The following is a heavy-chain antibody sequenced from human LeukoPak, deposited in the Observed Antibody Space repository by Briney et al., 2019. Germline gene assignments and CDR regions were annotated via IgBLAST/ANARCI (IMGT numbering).Heavy chain of an antibody. CDR2: INSDGSST. J-gene: IGHJ4*02. Sequence: PGGSLRLSCAASGFTFSAFWMHSVRQAPGKGLVWVSRINSDGSSTTYPDPVKGRFTVSRDNAKNTLYLQMDSLRAEDSAVYYCARGLVHDTSGYYSDYWGQGILVTVSS. CDR3: ARGLVHDTSGYYSDY. V-gene: IGHV3-74*01. D-gene: IGHD3-22*01. CDR1: GFTFSAFW.